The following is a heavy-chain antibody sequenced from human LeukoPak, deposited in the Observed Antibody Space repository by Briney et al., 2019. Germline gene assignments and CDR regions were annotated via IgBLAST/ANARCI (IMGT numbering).Heavy chain of an antibody. CDR1: GFSFTSYA. Sequence: ESGGSLRLSCSASGFSFTSYAMHWVRQAPGKGLEWVSGINWRSDTVAYADSVKGRFAISRDNAKNSLYLQMNSLRPEDTALYYCTKELDYSNRHPAAYFDLWGQGTLVTVSS. CDR3: TKELDYSNRHPAAYFDL. D-gene: IGHD4-11*01. V-gene: IGHV3-9*01. J-gene: IGHJ4*02. CDR2: INWRSDTV.